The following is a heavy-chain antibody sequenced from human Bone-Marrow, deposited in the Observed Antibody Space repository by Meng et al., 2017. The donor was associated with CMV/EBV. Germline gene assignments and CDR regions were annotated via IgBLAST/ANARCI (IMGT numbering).Heavy chain of an antibody. V-gene: IGHV3-23*01. D-gene: IGHD6-13*01. CDR3: AKDPPGIAAAGPYFDY. CDR1: GFTFSSYA. CDR2: ISGSGGST. Sequence: GESLKISCAASGFTFSSYAMSWVRQAPGKGLEWVSAISGSGGSTYYADSVKGRFTISRDNSKNTLYLQMNSLRAEDTAVYYCAKDPPGIAAAGPYFDYWGQGTRVTVSS. J-gene: IGHJ4*02.